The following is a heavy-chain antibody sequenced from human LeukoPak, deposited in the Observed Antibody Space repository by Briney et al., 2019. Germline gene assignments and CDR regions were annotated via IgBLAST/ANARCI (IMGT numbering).Heavy chain of an antibody. V-gene: IGHV3-30-3*01. CDR1: GFTFSSYA. D-gene: IGHD4-17*01. J-gene: IGHJ6*02. CDR2: ISYDGSNK. CDR3: ARAVRSGGLGMDV. Sequence: GGSLRLSCAASGFTFSSYAMHWVRQAPGKGLEWVAVISYDGSNKYYADSVKGRFTISRDNSKNTLYLQMNSLRAEDTAVYYCARAVRSGGLGMDVWGQGTTVTVSS.